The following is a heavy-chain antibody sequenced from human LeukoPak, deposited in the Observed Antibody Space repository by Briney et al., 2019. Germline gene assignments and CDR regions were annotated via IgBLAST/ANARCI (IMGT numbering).Heavy chain of an antibody. CDR3: ARDIGGASMVRGVIKGAHWFDP. V-gene: IGHV4-4*07. J-gene: IGHJ5*02. D-gene: IGHD3-10*01. CDR2: IYTSGST. Sequence: SETLSLTCTVSGGSISSYYWSWIRQPAGKGLGWIGRIYTSGSTNYNPSLKSRVTMSVDTSKNQFSLKLSSVTAADTAVYYCARDIGGASMVRGVIKGAHWFDPWGQGTLVTVSS. CDR1: GGSISSYY.